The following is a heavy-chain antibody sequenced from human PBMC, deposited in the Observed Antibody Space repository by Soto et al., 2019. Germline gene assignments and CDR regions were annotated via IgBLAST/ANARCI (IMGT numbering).Heavy chain of an antibody. Sequence: QVQLQQWGAGLLKPSETLSLTCAVYGGSFSGYYWTWIRQPPGTGLEWIGEINHSGSTNYNPSLKSRVTISVDTSKHQFSLKLTSVTAADTAVYYCARDKITGLFDYWVQGTLVTVSS. CDR1: GGSFSGYY. CDR3: ARDKITGLFDY. J-gene: IGHJ4*02. CDR2: INHSGST. D-gene: IGHD2-8*02. V-gene: IGHV4-34*01.